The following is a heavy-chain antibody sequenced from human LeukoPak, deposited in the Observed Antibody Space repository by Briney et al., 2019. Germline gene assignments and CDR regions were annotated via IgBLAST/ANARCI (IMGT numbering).Heavy chain of an antibody. Sequence: GESLQISCKGSGYSFTSYWIGWVRQMPGKGLEWMGIIYPGDSDTRYSPSFQGQVTISADKSISTAYLQWSSLKASDTAMYYCARIDCSSTSCSYYFDYWGQGTLVTVSS. CDR1: GYSFTSYW. D-gene: IGHD2-2*01. CDR2: IYPGDSDT. CDR3: ARIDCSSTSCSYYFDY. V-gene: IGHV5-51*01. J-gene: IGHJ4*02.